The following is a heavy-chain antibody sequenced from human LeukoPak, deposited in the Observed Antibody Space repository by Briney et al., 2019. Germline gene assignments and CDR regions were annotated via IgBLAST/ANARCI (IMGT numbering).Heavy chain of an antibody. D-gene: IGHD6-19*01. CDR2: IYYSGST. CDR3: AGLSSGWYVNDY. Sequence: SETLSLTCTVSGGSISSYYWSWIRQPPGKGLEWIGYIYYSGSTNYNPSLKSRVTISVDTSKNQFSLKLSSVTAADTAVYYCAGLSSGWYVNDYWGQGTLVTVSS. V-gene: IGHV4-59*01. J-gene: IGHJ4*02. CDR1: GGSISSYY.